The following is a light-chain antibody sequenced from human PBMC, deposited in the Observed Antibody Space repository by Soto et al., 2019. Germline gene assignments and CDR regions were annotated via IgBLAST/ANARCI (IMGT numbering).Light chain of an antibody. CDR3: QQSYDNLT. V-gene: IGKV1-39*01. J-gene: IGKJ3*01. CDR1: QSINTN. Sequence: DIEMTQAPSSLSASVGGTVTITCRASQSINTNLNWYQHKVGKAPKLLIYAASSLQSGVPSRFRGSGSGTHFTLTISSLQPEDFATYYCQQSYDNLTFGPGTKVDIK. CDR2: AAS.